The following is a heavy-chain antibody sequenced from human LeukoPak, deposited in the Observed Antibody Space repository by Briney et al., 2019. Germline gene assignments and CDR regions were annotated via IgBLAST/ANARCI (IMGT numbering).Heavy chain of an antibody. CDR1: GGTFTSYA. J-gene: IGHJ3*02. V-gene: IGHV1-69*13. CDR2: IIPICCRA. CDR3: ARDLFSSRDYGDNALDAFDI. D-gene: IGHD4-23*01. Sequence: SVKLSCKASGGTFTSYAISWVRRAPGQGLEGMGGIIPICCRANYAQKFQGRGTITAAESTSTAYLELSSMSSEDTDVYYCARDLFSSRDYGDNALDAFDIWGQGTMVTVSS.